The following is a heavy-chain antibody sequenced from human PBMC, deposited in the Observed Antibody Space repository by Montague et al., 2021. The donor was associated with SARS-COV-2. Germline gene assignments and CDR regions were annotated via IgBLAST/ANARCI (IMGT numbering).Heavy chain of an antibody. CDR1: GGSFSGYY. J-gene: IGHJ6*02. CDR2: INHSGST. Sequence: SETLSLTCAVYGGSFSGYYWSWIRQPPGKGLVLIGEINHSGSTSYNPSLKSRVTISVDTSKNQFSLKLSSVTAADTAVYYCARGILLRYFDWTYYYYGMDDWGQGTTVTVSS. V-gene: IGHV4-34*01. CDR3: ARGILLRYFDWTYYYYGMDD. D-gene: IGHD3-9*01.